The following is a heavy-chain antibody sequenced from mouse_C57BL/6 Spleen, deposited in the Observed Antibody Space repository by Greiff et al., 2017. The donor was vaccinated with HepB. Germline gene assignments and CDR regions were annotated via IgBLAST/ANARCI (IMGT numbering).Heavy chain of an antibody. V-gene: IGHV1-82*01. CDR1: GYAFSSSW. CDR3: ARGDGAY. J-gene: IGHJ3*01. Sequence: SGPELVKPGASVKISCKASGYAFSSSWMNWVKQRPGKGLEWIGRIYPGDGDTNYNGKFKGKATLTADKSSSTAYMQLSRLTSEDSAVYFCARGDGAYWGQGTLVTVSA. D-gene: IGHD3-3*01. CDR2: IYPGDGDT.